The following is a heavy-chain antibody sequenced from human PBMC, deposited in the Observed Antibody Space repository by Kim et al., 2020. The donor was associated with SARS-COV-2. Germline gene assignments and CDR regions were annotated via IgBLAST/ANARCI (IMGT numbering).Heavy chain of an antibody. Sequence: ASVKVSCKASGYIFTGHFIHWVRQAPGQGLEWMGLINPNNGATEYAQNFEGRVTVTRDTSINTAYMELSNLRSDDTAMYYCAREECSSNCLKSFDYWGLGTLVTVSS. J-gene: IGHJ4*02. D-gene: IGHD2-15*01. CDR2: INPNNGAT. CDR3: AREECSSNCLKSFDY. V-gene: IGHV1-2*02. CDR1: GYIFTGHF.